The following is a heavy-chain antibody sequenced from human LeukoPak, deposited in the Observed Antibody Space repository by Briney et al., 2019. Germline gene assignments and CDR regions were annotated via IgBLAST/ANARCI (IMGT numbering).Heavy chain of an antibody. CDR1: GGTFSSYG. V-gene: IGHV1-69*13. CDR3: ARDGYYESSGFYTYFEY. D-gene: IGHD3-22*01. J-gene: IGHJ4*02. Sequence: SVKVSCKASGGTFSSYGINWVRQAPGQGLEWMGGIIPIFGTANYAQKFQGRVTITADESTSTAYMELSSLRSEDTAVYYCARDGYYESSGFYTYFEYWGLGTLLTVSS. CDR2: IIPIFGTA.